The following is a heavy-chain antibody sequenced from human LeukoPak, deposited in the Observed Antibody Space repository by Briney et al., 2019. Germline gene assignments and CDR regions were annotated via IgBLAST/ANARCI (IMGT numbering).Heavy chain of an antibody. CDR1: GGTFSKYA. Sequence: ASVKVSCKASGGTFSKYAIGWVRQAPGQGLEWMGGITPTYGLVHYAQKFQGRVTLTTDTSTGTADLEMNSLTFEDTAVYYCATGTNGLYGSNRFQGYFDDWGQGTLVTV. D-gene: IGHD6-13*01. J-gene: IGHJ4*02. CDR3: ATGTNGLYGSNRFQGYFDD. V-gene: IGHV1-69*17. CDR2: ITPTYGLV.